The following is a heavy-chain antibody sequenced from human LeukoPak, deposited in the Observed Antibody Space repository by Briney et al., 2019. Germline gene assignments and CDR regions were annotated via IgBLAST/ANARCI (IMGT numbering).Heavy chain of an antibody. CDR1: GGSFSGYH. J-gene: IGHJ5*02. V-gene: IGHV4-34*01. Sequence: KSSDTLSLICAVYGGSFSGYHWLWIRHPPGKGLEGIGEINHSGSTNYNPYLKSRVTISVDTSKTQLSLKLSSVTAADTAVYYGERPRYCSSTSCYTSWFDTWGQGTLVTVSS. CDR3: ERPRYCSSTSCYTSWFDT. D-gene: IGHD2-2*02. CDR2: INHSGST.